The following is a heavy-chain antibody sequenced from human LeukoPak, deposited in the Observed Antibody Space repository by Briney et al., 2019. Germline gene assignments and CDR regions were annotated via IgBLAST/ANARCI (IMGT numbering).Heavy chain of an antibody. CDR2: IRYDGINK. Sequence: PGGSLRLSCATSGFTFSSYGLYWVRQAPGKGLEWLAYIRYDGINKYYADSVQGRFTISRDNSKNKVYLQMNSLRAEDTAVYDCAKDSLTGTGPYYFDYWGQGTLVTVSS. V-gene: IGHV3-30*02. D-gene: IGHD3-9*01. J-gene: IGHJ4*02. CDR3: AKDSLTGTGPYYFDY. CDR1: GFTFSSYG.